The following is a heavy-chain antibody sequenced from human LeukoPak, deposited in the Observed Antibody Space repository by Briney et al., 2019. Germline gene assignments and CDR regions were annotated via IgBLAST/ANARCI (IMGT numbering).Heavy chain of an antibody. D-gene: IGHD2-2*01. J-gene: IGHJ4*02. CDR2: ISGSGGST. CDR3: AFDCSSTSCYYY. CDR1: GFTFSSSA. Sequence: SGGSLRLSCAASGFTFSSSAMSWVRQAPGEGLEWVSTISGSGGSTYYYADSVKGRFTISRDNSKNTLYLQMNSLRAEDTAVYYCAFDCSSTSCYYYWGQGTLVTVSS. V-gene: IGHV3-23*01.